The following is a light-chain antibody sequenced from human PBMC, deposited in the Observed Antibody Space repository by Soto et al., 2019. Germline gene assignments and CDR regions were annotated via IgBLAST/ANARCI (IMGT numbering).Light chain of an antibody. CDR2: GAA. CDR3: QHYDSSTMYT. J-gene: IGKJ2*01. CDR1: QSVSSSS. V-gene: IGKV3-20*01. Sequence: EVLLTQSPGTLSLSPGERATLSCRASQSVSSSSLGWYQQKFGQAPRLLIYGAASRATGIPDRFSGSGSGTDFTITISRLEPEDFAVYYCQHYDSSTMYTFGQGTLLEIK.